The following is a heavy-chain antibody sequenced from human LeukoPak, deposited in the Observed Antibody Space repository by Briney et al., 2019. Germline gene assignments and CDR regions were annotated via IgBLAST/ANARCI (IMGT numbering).Heavy chain of an antibody. CDR3: ARGQGDYVWGSYPPDY. CDR1: GYTFTSYG. Sequence: ASVKVSCKASGYTFTSYGINWVRQATGQGLEWMGWMNPNSGNTGYAQKFQGRVTMTRNTSISTAYMELSSLRSEDTAVYYCARGQGDYVWGSYPPDYWGQETLVTVSS. D-gene: IGHD3-16*02. CDR2: MNPNSGNT. V-gene: IGHV1-8*01. J-gene: IGHJ4*02.